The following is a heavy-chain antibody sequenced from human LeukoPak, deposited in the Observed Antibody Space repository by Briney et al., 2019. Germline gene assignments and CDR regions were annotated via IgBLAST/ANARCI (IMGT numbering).Heavy chain of an antibody. CDR1: GFTLSWYT. V-gene: IGHV3-30-3*01. D-gene: IGHD6-13*01. J-gene: IGHJ4*02. Sequence: GGALRLSRAPSGFTLSWYTVHWVRQAPGTGGGGVGLISYDGGKKYYADSVKGRFTISRDNSKNTLFLQMNSLRAEDTAVYYCARDTYSSGWFPLGYWGQGTLVTVSS. CDR2: ISYDGGKK. CDR3: ARDTYSSGWFPLGY.